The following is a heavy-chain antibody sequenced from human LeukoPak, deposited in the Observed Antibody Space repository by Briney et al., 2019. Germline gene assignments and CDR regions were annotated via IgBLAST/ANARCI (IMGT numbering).Heavy chain of an antibody. CDR1: GFAFSGYA. Sequence: GGSLRLSCTVSGFAFSGYAMSWVRQAPGKGPEWVSSIGARGDVTYSADSVKGRFTVSRDNSKRTLFLQMNSLRAEDTAVYYCAKVHYTASFPGSFPGRNYFDSWGQGSLVTVSS. CDR2: IGARGDVT. D-gene: IGHD1-26*01. J-gene: IGHJ4*02. CDR3: AKVHYTASFPGSFPGRNYFDS. V-gene: IGHV3-23*01.